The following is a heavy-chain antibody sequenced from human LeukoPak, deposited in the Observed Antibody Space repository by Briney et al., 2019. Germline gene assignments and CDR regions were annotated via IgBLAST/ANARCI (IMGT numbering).Heavy chain of an antibody. Sequence: GESLKISCKASGYSFDNYYIAWVRQMPGQGLEWMGIIYPGDSDTRYSPSFQGQVTISADKSISTAYLQWSSLKASDTAMYYCARHWGGSGGILPPYFDYWGQGTLVTVSS. CDR3: ARHWGGSGGILPPYFDY. CDR1: GYSFDNYY. D-gene: IGHD4-23*01. CDR2: IYPGDSDT. J-gene: IGHJ4*02. V-gene: IGHV5-51*01.